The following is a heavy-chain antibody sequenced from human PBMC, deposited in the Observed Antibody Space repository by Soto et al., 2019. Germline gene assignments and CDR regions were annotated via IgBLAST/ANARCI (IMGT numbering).Heavy chain of an antibody. D-gene: IGHD2-15*01. CDR1: GGSISSSSYY. CDR3: ARNGFVVVVAATRQNWFDP. Sequence: SETLSLTCTVSGGSISSSSYYWGWIRQPPGKGLEWIGSIYYSGSTYYNPSLKSRVTISVDTSKNQFSLKLSSVTAADTAVYYCARNGFVVVVAATRQNWFDPWGQGTLVTVSS. J-gene: IGHJ5*02. CDR2: IYYSGST. V-gene: IGHV4-39*01.